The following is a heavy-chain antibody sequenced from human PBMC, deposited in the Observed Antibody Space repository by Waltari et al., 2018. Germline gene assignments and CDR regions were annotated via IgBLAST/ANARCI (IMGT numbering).Heavy chain of an antibody. CDR2: ISSSSSYI. Sequence: EVQLVESGGGLVKPGGSLRLSCAASGFTFSSYSMNWVRQAPGKGLEWVSSISSSSSYIYYADSVKGRFTSSRDNAKNSLYLKMNSLRAEDTAVYYCARALEEVLIDPWGQGTLVTVSS. CDR1: GFTFSSYS. J-gene: IGHJ5*02. V-gene: IGHV3-21*01. CDR3: ARALEEVLIDP.